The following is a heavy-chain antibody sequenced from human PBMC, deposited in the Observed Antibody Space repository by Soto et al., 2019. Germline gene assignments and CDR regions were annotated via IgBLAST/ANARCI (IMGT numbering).Heavy chain of an antibody. V-gene: IGHV4-30-4*08. Sequence: QIQLQESGPGLVKPSETLSLTCSVSGDSIRSVGYYWTWIRQPPGKGLEWLGDVYGVGTSRDNASLRSRLYISADPSNSAISLTLTSVTATDTAVYFCGRGVSSGWNPTRVYPWGHG. CDR1: GDSIRSVGYY. CDR3: GRGVSSGWNPTRVYP. D-gene: IGHD6-25*01. CDR2: VYGVGTS. J-gene: IGHJ5*02.